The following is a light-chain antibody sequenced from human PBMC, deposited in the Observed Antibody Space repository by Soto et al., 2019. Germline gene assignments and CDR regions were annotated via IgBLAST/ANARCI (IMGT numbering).Light chain of an antibody. CDR3: NSYTTMNTYV. CDR1: STDVGAYNY. Sequence: QSVLTQPASVSGCPGQSITISCTGSSTDVGAYNYVSWYQQYPGQAPNLLIYEVSRRPSGFSHRFSGSKSVNTASLTISGLQAEDEAHYYCNSYTTMNTYVFGTGTRSPS. J-gene: IGLJ1*01. V-gene: IGLV2-14*01. CDR2: EVS.